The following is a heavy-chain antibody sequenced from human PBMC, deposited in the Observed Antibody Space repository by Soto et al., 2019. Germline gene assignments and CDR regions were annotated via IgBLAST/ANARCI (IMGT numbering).Heavy chain of an antibody. D-gene: IGHD3-10*01. CDR1: GFTFSSYA. V-gene: IGHV3-30*18. J-gene: IGHJ4*02. CDR3: ANYGSGIDY. Sequence: GGSLLLTCAASGFTFSSYAMHWVRQAPGKGLEWVAVISYDGSNKYYADSVNGRFAISRDNSKNTLYLQMNSLRAEDTAVYYCANYGSGIDYWGQGTLVTVSS. CDR2: ISYDGSNK.